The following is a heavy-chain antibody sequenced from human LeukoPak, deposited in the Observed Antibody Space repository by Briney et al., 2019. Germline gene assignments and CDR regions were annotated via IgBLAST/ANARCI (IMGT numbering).Heavy chain of an antibody. CDR3: ARSSEGRYYYDSSGFSYYYYYMDV. D-gene: IGHD3-22*01. Sequence: SETLSLTCTVSGGSIRSYYWSWVRQPPGKGLEWIGYIYYSGSTNYNPSFKSRVTISVDTSKNQFSLKLSSVTAADTAVYYCARSSEGRYYYDSSGFSYYYYYMDVWGKGTTVTISS. V-gene: IGHV4-59*01. CDR1: GGSIRSYY. J-gene: IGHJ6*03. CDR2: IYYSGST.